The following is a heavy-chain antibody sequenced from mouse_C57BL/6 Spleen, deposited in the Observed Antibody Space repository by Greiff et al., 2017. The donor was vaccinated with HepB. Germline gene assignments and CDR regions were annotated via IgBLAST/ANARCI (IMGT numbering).Heavy chain of an antibody. V-gene: IGHV1-64*01. J-gene: IGHJ2*01. CDR2: IHPNSGST. CDR1: GYTFTSYW. Sequence: QVQLQQPGAELVKPGASVKLSCKASGYTFTSYWMHWVKQRPGQGLEWIGMIHPNSGSTNYNEKFKSKATLTVDKSSSTAYMQLSSLTSEDSAVYYCARVEEKLYFDYWGQGTTLTVSS. CDR3: ARVEEKLYFDY. D-gene: IGHD4-1*01.